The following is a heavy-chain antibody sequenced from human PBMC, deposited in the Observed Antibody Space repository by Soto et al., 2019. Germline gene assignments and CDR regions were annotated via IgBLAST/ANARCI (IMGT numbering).Heavy chain of an antibody. V-gene: IGHV4-34*01. Sequence: SETLSLTCAVYGGSFSGYYWSWIRQPPGKGLEWIGEINYSGSTNYNPSLKSRVTISVDTSKNQFSLKLSSVTAADTAVYYCARASYSGYFDYWGQGTLVTSPQ. CDR1: GGSFSGYY. CDR3: ARASYSGYFDY. D-gene: IGHD1-26*01. CDR2: INYSGST. J-gene: IGHJ4*02.